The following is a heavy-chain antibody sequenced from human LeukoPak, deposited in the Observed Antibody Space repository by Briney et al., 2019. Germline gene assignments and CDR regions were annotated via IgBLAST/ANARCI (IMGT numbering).Heavy chain of an antibody. CDR1: GFTFSSYG. J-gene: IGHJ4*02. Sequence: QPGGSRRLSCAASGFTFSSYGMHWVRQAPGKGLEWVAFIRYDGSNKYYADSVKGRFTISRDNSKNTLYLQMNSLRAEDTAVYYCAKDARYSSSWYYFDYWGQGTLVTVSS. CDR2: IRYDGSNK. D-gene: IGHD6-13*01. CDR3: AKDARYSSSWYYFDY. V-gene: IGHV3-30*02.